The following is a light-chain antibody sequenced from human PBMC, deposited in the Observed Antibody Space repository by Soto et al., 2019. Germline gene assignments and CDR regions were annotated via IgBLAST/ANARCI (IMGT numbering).Light chain of an antibody. J-gene: IGKJ5*01. Sequence: DIQMTQSPSSLSASVGDRVTITCRASQSISSYLNWYQQKPGKAPKLLIYAASSLQSRDPSRFSVSGSGTDFTLTIICLQPEDFATYYCQQSYSTPSITFGQGTRLEIK. CDR3: QQSYSTPSIT. CDR2: AAS. CDR1: QSISSY. V-gene: IGKV1-39*01.